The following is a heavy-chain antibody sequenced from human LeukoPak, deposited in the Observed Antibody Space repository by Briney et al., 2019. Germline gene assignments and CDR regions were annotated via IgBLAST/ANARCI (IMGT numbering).Heavy chain of an antibody. D-gene: IGHD2-2*01. V-gene: IGHV4-38-2*01. CDR3: VSQVVPAAIPDAFDI. J-gene: IGHJ3*02. Sequence: SETLSLTCAVSGFSISTGYYWGWIRQPPGKGLDWIGSMYRSGSTYYNPSLKSRMTISLDTSKDQFSLKLNSVTAADTALYYCVSQVVPAAIPDAFDIWGRGTMVSVSS. CDR1: GFSISTGYY. CDR2: MYRSGST.